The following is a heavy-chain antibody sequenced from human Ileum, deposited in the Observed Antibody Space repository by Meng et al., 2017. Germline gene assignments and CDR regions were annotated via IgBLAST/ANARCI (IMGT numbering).Heavy chain of an antibody. J-gene: IGHJ4*02. CDR3: ARDHWGSLNY. Sequence: QGQAEGSGPGRVQPSETLSLIWTVSGASVTTSHYQWGWIRQPPGKGLEWIGYASTNYNPSLKSRLTISLDTSKNQVSLKLISVTAADTAVYYCARDHWGSLNYWGQGILATVSS. V-gene: IGHV4-61*01. D-gene: IGHD7-27*01. CDR2: AST. CDR1: GASVTTSHYQ.